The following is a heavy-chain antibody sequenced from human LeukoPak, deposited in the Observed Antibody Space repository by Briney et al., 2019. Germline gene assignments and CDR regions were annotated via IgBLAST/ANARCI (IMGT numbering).Heavy chain of an antibody. CDR3: ARADGGNCNYFDY. J-gene: IGHJ4*02. D-gene: IGHD4-23*01. Sequence: ASVKVSCKASGYTFTGYYMHWVRQAPGQGLEWMGWINPNSGGTNYAQKLQGRVTMTRDTSISTAYMELSRLRSDDTAVYYCARADGGNCNYFDYWGQGTLVTVSS. CDR2: INPNSGGT. V-gene: IGHV1-2*02. CDR1: GYTFTGYY.